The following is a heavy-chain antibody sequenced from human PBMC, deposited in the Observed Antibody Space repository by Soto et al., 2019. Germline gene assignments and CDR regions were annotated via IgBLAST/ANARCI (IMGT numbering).Heavy chain of an antibody. Sequence: QLQLQESGPGLVKPSETLSLTCTVSGGSISSSSYYWGWIRQPPGKGLEWIGSIYYSGSTYYNPSLKSRVTISVDTSKNQFSLKPSSVTAADTAVYYCARHGIVVVVAARAREFDYWGQGTLVTVSS. CDR1: GGSISSSSYY. J-gene: IGHJ4*02. CDR2: IYYSGST. V-gene: IGHV4-39*01. CDR3: ARHGIVVVVAARAREFDY. D-gene: IGHD2-15*01.